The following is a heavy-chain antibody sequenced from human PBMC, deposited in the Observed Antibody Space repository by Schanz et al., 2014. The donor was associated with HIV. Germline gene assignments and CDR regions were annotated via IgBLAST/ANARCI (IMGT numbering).Heavy chain of an antibody. V-gene: IGHV1-18*01. CDR2: ISAYSGNT. Sequence: QDHLLQSGPEVKKPGASVKVSCKASGYTFIDYGISWVRQAPGQGLEWMGWISAYSGNTDYGQRFQGRVTMTTDRSTSTAYMELRSLRSDDTAVYYCARVTIDGDYHDGMDVWGQGATVTVSS. CDR3: ARVTIDGDYHDGMDV. J-gene: IGHJ6*02. CDR1: GYTFIDYG. D-gene: IGHD4-17*01.